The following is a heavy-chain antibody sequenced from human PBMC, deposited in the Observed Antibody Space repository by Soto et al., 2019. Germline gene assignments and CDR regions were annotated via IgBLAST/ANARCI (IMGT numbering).Heavy chain of an antibody. CDR3: ARFGRGDTYYGLDV. CDR1: GDSVISYY. Sequence: SETLSLTCTVSGDSVISYYWSWIRQSPEKGLDWIGYIHSSGRTNYNPSLNSRVTISVDTSKNQFSLTLSSVTAADTAVYYCARFGRGDTYYGLDVWGQGTTVTVSS. J-gene: IGHJ6*02. D-gene: IGHD3-10*01. V-gene: IGHV4-59*02. CDR2: IHSSGRT.